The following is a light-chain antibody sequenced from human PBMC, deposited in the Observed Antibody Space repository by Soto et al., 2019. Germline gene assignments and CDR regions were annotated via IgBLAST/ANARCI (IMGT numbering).Light chain of an antibody. Sequence: QTVVTQPASVSGSPGQSITISCTGTSSDVGGYKYVSWYQQHPGKAPKLMIYDVNDRPSGVSRRFSGSKSGNTASLTISGLQAEDEADYYCSSYTSSSTYVFGTGTKLTVL. CDR2: DVN. J-gene: IGLJ1*01. CDR3: SSYTSSSTYV. V-gene: IGLV2-14*01. CDR1: SSDVGGYKY.